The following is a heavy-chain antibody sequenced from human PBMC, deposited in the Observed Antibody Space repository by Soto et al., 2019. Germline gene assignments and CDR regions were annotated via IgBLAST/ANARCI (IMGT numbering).Heavy chain of an antibody. D-gene: IGHD2-2*01. CDR2: IYYSGST. CDR3: ARDSTAFVFDY. Sequence: SETLSLTCTVSGGSISSYYWSWIRQPPGKGLEWIGYIYYSGSTNYNPSLKSRVTISIDTSKNHFALNLTSVTAADTAIYYCARDSTAFVFDYWGQGALVTVSS. V-gene: IGHV4-59*01. J-gene: IGHJ4*02. CDR1: GGSISSYY.